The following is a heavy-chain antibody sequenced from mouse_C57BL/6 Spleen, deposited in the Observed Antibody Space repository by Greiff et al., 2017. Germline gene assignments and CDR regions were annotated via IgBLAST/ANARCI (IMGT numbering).Heavy chain of an antibody. CDR3: AYVRSGFAY. V-gene: IGHV1-52*01. D-gene: IGHD1-1*02. Sequence: QVQLQQPGAELVRPGSSVKLSCKASGYTFTSSWMHWVKQRPIQGLEWIGNIDPYDSDTHYNQKFKDKATLTLEKSSSTAYMQLSSLASEDSAVYCCAYVRSGFAYWGQGTLVTVAA. CDR1: GYTFTSSW. J-gene: IGHJ3*01. CDR2: IDPYDSDT.